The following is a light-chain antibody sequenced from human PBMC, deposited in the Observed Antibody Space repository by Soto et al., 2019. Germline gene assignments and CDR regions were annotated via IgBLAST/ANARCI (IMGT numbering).Light chain of an antibody. CDR2: GTS. Sequence: EIVLTQSPGTLSSSPGERATLSCRAGQSVSSSSLAWYQQKPGQAPRLLFYGTSSRATGIPDRFSGSGSGTDFTLTISRLEPEDFAVYYCQQYGSAPLTFGGGTKVEIK. J-gene: IGKJ4*01. CDR1: QSVSSSS. V-gene: IGKV3-20*01. CDR3: QQYGSAPLT.